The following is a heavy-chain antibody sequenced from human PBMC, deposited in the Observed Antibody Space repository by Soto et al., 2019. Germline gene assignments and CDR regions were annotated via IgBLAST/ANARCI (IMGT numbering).Heavy chain of an antibody. CDR1: GGSLSCYY. CDR3: ARGRPWLAIRPFDY. Sequence: SETLSLTCAVYGGSLSCYYWAWIRQPPGKGLECIGEINRSGSTNYNPSLKSRVTISVDTSKNQFSLKLTSVTAADTAVYYCARGRPWLAIRPFDYWGQGTLVTVSS. J-gene: IGHJ4*02. D-gene: IGHD6-19*01. CDR2: INRSGST. V-gene: IGHV4-34*01.